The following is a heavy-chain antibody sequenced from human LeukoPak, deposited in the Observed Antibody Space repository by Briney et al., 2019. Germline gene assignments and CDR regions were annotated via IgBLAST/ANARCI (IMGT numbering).Heavy chain of an antibody. CDR3: AKDLDIVATITGN. Sequence: GGSLRLSCAASGFAFSSYAMSWVRPAPGKGRGWVSGVSVSGGSTYYADSVKGRLTISRDNSKNTLYLQMNSLRAEDTAVYYCAKDLDIVATITGNWGQGTLVTVSS. CDR1: GFAFSSYA. V-gene: IGHV3-23*01. J-gene: IGHJ4*02. D-gene: IGHD5-12*01. CDR2: VSVSGGST.